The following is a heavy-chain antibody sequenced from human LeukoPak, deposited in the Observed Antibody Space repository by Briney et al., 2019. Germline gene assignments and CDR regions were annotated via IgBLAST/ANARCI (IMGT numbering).Heavy chain of an antibody. CDR1: GYTFTGYH. V-gene: IGHV1-2*06. CDR2: INPHSGGT. CDR3: ARGTELIPFDY. J-gene: IGHJ4*02. D-gene: IGHD1-1*01. Sequence: ASVKVSCEASGYTFTGYHIHWVRQAPGQGLEWMGRINPHSGGTNYAQKFQGRVTMTRDTSISTGYMELSRLRSDDTAVYYCARGTELIPFDYWGQGTLVTVSS.